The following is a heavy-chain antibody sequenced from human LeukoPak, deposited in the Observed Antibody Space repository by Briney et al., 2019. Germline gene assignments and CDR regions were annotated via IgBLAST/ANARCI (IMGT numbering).Heavy chain of an antibody. D-gene: IGHD3-10*01. CDR3: ARYDGGSGPFDY. V-gene: IGHV3-7*03. J-gene: IGHJ4*02. Sequence: GGSLRLSCAASGFTFIDYWISWVRQAPGKGLEWVANIKQDGSEKYYVDSVKGRFTITRDNAKNTLYLQMNSLRAEDTAVYYCARYDGGSGPFDYWGQGTLVTVSS. CDR2: IKQDGSEK. CDR1: GFTFIDYW.